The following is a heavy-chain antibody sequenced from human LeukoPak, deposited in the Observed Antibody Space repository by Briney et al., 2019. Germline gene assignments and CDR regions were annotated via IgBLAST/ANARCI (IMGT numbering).Heavy chain of an antibody. Sequence: GESLKISCKGSGYSFTSYWIGWVRPMPGKGLEWMGIIYPGDSDTRYSPSFQGQVTISADKSISTAYLQWSSLKASDTAMYYCARSHGSCSSTYCVYSERHFDTWGQGTLVTVSS. V-gene: IGHV5-51*01. D-gene: IGHD2-2*01. J-gene: IGHJ4*02. CDR1: GYSFTSYW. CDR2: IYPGDSDT. CDR3: ARSHGSCSSTYCVYSERHFDT.